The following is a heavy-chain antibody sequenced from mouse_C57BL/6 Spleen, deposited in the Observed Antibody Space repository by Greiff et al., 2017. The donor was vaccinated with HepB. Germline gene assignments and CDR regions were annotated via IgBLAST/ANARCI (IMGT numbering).Heavy chain of an antibody. CDR3: ARWGYDVAY. J-gene: IGHJ3*01. Sequence: QVQLKQPGAELVRPGSSVKLSCKASGYTFTSYWMHWVKQRPIQGLEWIGNIDPSDSETHYNQKFKDKATLTVDKSSSTAYMQLSSLTSEDSAVYYCARWGYDVAYWGQGTLVTVSA. V-gene: IGHV1-52*01. D-gene: IGHD2-2*01. CDR1: GYTFTSYW. CDR2: IDPSDSET.